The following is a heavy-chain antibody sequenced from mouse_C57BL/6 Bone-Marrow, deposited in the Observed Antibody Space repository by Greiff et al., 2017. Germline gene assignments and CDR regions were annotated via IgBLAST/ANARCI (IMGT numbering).Heavy chain of an antibody. CDR3: TNGYYDSGYDAMDY. D-gene: IGHD2-3*01. CDR1: GFTFTSYW. Sequence: EVQLQQSGTVLARPGASVKMSCKTSGFTFTSYWMHWVKQRPGQGLAWIGAIYPGNSDTSNNQKFKGTAKLTAVTAASTAYMESSSLTNEDSAFYYCTNGYYDSGYDAMDYGGQGPSVTVSS. J-gene: IGHJ4*01. CDR2: IYPGNSDT. V-gene: IGHV1-5*01.